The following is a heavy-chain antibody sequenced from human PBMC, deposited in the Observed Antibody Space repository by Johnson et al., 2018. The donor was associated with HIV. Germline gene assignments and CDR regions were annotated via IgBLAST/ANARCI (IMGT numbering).Heavy chain of an antibody. D-gene: IGHD3-22*01. V-gene: IGHV3-30*04. J-gene: IGHJ3*02. CDR1: GFTFSSYA. Sequence: QVQLVESGGGVVQPGRSLRLSCAASGFTFSSYAMHWVRQAPGKGLEWVAVISYDGSNKYYADSVKGRFTIPRDNSKNTLFLQMNSLRAEDTAVYYCARRYHYENSVYYSDAFDIWGQGTMVTVSS. CDR3: ARRYHYENSVYYSDAFDI. CDR2: ISYDGSNK.